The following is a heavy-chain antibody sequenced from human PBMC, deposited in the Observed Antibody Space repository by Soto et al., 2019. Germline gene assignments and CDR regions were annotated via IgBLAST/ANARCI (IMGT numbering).Heavy chain of an antibody. CDR3: ARHGTDKIFGWDV. CDR2: IDSGDSES. Sequence: EVKLVQSGAEVKKPGEPLRISCQASGYSFGSYWIRWLRQMPGKGLEGMGMIDSGDSESIYSPPSQGHVPFSVDAFISTACLHGRSPKASHTATYYCARHGTDKIFGWDVWGQGTTVIVSS. V-gene: IGHV5-10-1*03. D-gene: IGHD3-10*01. J-gene: IGHJ6*02. CDR1: GYSFGSYW.